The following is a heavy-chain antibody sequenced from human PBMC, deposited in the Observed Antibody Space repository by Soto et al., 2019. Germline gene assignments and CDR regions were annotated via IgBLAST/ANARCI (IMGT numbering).Heavy chain of an antibody. CDR2: INHSGST. CDR1: GGSFSGYY. V-gene: IGHV4-34*01. J-gene: IGHJ6*02. Sequence: PSETLSLTCAVYGGSFSGYYWSWIRQPPGKGLEWIGEINHSGSTNYNPSLKSRVTISVDTSKNQFSLKLSSVTAADTAVYYCARGLRDWNGAGYGMDVWGQGNTVT. CDR3: ARGLRDWNGAGYGMDV. D-gene: IGHD1-1*01.